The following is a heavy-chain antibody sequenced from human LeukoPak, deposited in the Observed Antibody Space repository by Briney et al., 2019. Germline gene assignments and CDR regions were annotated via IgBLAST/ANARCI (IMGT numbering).Heavy chain of an antibody. D-gene: IGHD2-2*02. CDR1: GGSISSYY. CDR3: AREGGYCSSTSCYTGNNWFDP. CDR2: IYTSGST. J-gene: IGHJ5*02. V-gene: IGHV4-4*07. Sequence: PSETLSLTCTVSGGSISSYYWSWIRQPAGKGLEWIGRIYTSGSTNYNPSHKSRVTMSVDTSKNQFSLKLSSVTAADTAVYYCAREGGYCSSTSCYTGNNWFDPWGQGTLVTVSS.